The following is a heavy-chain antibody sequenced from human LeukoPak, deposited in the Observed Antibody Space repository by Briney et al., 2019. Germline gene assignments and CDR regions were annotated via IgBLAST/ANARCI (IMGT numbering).Heavy chain of an antibody. J-gene: IGHJ4*02. CDR1: GFTFSDYY. Sequence: GGSLRLSCAASGFTFSDYYMSWIRQAPGKGLEWVSYISSSGSTIYYADSVKGRFTISRDNAKNSLYLQMNSLRAEDTAVYYCAIGAQYSRDSFDYWGQGTLVTVSS. CDR2: ISSSGSTI. CDR3: AIGAQYSRDSFDY. V-gene: IGHV3-11*01. D-gene: IGHD6-6*01.